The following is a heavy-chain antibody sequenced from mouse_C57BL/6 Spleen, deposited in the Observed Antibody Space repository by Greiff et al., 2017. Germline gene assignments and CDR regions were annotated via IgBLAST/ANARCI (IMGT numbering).Heavy chain of an antibody. D-gene: IGHD2-1*01. CDR2: IYPGNSDT. CDR1: GYTFTSYW. Sequence: VHVKQSGTVLARPGASVKMSCKTSGYTFTSYWMHWVKQRPGQGLEWIGAIYPGNSDTSYNQKFKGKAKLTAVTSASTAYMELSSLTNEDSAVYYCTRWDGNYVWFAYWGQGTLVTVSA. CDR3: TRWDGNYVWFAY. V-gene: IGHV1-5*01. J-gene: IGHJ3*01.